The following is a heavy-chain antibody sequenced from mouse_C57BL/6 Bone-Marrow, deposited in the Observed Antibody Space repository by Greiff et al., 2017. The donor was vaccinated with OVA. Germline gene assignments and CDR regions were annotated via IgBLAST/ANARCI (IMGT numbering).Heavy chain of an antibody. CDR3: ARVGVYYSNCEGGFAMDY. CDR1: GYTFTNYL. CDR2: IHPGSGGT. V-gene: IGHV1-54*01. D-gene: IGHD2-5*01. Sequence: QVQLQQSGAELVRPGTSVKVSCKASGYTFTNYLIEWVKQRPGQGLEWIGVIHPGSGGTNYNEKFKGKATLTVDKSSSTAYMQLSSLTSEDSAVYYCARVGVYYSNCEGGFAMDYWGQGTSVTVSA. J-gene: IGHJ4*01.